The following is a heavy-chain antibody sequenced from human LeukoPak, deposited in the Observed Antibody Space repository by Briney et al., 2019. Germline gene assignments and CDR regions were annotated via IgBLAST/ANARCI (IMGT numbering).Heavy chain of an antibody. CDR1: GFTFSSYG. CDR2: ISGSGGTT. CDR3: AKTNGYYSD. V-gene: IGHV3-23*01. Sequence: PGGSLRLSCAASGFTFSSYGMNWVRQAPGKGLEWVSGISGSGGTTHYADSVKGRFTISRDNSKNSLSLQVSSLRAEDTAVYYCAKTNGYYSDWGQGTLVTVSS. D-gene: IGHD3-22*01. J-gene: IGHJ4*02.